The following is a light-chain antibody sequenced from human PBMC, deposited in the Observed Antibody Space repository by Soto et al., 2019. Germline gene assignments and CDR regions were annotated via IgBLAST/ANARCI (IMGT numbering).Light chain of an antibody. CDR2: GAS. J-gene: IGKJ1*01. CDR1: QSVSSN. CDR3: QQYNNWPSWT. Sequence: EIVMTQSPATLSVSTGERATLSCRASQSVSSNLAWYQQKPGQAPRLLIYGASTRATGIPARFSGSGSGTEFTLTISSLQSEDFAVYYCQQYNNWPSWTFGQGTQV. V-gene: IGKV3-15*01.